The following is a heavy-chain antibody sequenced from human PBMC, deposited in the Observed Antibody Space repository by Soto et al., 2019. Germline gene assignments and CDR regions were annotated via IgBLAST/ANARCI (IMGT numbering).Heavy chain of an antibody. CDR3: ASTGVSYAFDI. J-gene: IGHJ3*02. D-gene: IGHD3-10*01. Sequence: LGESLKISCQGSGYSFIRYWIGWVRQMPGKGLEWMGSIYPGDSDTRYSPSFQGQVTISVDKSISTAYLQWSSLKASDTAMYYCASTGVSYAFDIWGQGTMVTVSS. CDR1: GYSFIRYW. CDR2: IYPGDSDT. V-gene: IGHV5-51*01.